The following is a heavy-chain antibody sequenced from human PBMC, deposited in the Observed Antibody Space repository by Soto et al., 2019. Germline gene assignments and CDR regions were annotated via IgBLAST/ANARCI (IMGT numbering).Heavy chain of an antibody. CDR1: GFTISSYA. CDR3: AKDKPGTTSFDY. V-gene: IGHV3-23*01. D-gene: IGHD1-1*01. Sequence: GGSLRLSCASSGFTISSYAIYWVRRAPGKGLEWVSAISDRGDTTHYADSVKGRFTISRDTSKNTLYLQLNTLRADDTAVYYCAKDKPGTTSFDYWGQGTPVTVSS. J-gene: IGHJ4*02. CDR2: ISDRGDTT.